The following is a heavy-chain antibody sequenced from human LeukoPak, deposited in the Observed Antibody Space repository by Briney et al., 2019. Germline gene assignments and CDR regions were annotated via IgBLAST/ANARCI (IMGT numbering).Heavy chain of an antibody. CDR2: IYYSGST. V-gene: IGHV4-59*01. D-gene: IGHD3-22*01. Sequence: SETLSPTCTVSGGSISSYYWSWIRQPPGKGLEWIGYIYYSGSTNYNPSLKSRVTISVDTSKYQFSLKLSSVTAADTAVYYCARDIGARNYYDSSGYHHYFDYWGQGTLVTVSS. CDR1: GGSISSYY. CDR3: ARDIGARNYYDSSGYHHYFDY. J-gene: IGHJ4*02.